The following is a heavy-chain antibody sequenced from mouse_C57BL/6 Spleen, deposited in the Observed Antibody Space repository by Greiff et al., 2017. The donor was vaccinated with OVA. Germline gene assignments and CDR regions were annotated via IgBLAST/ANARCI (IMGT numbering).Heavy chain of an antibody. J-gene: IGHJ1*03. CDR3: ARGTGSNWYFDV. D-gene: IGHD4-1*01. CDR1: GYSITSGYY. Sequence: DVQLQESGPGLVKPSQSLSLTCSVTGYSITSGYYWNWIRQFPGNKLEWMGYISYDGSNNYNPSLKNRISITRDTSKNQFFLKLNSVTTEDTATYYCARGTGSNWYFDVWGTGTTVTVSS. CDR2: ISYDGSN. V-gene: IGHV3-6*01.